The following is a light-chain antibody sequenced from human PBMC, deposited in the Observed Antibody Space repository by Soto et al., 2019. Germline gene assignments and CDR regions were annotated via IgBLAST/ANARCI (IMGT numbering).Light chain of an antibody. J-gene: IGKJ3*01. V-gene: IGKV3-11*02. CDR2: DAS. CDR3: RPRSNWPLFT. CDR1: QSVRNF. Sequence: EIVLTQSPATLSLSPGERATLSCRASQSVRNFLAWYQQKPGQAPRLLIYDASKRAPGIPARFSGSGSGRDFTLTISSLEPEDFALYYCRPRSNWPLFTFGPGTKVDFK.